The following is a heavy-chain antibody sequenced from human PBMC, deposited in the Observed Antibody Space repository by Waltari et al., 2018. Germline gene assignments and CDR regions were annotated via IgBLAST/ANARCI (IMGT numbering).Heavy chain of an antibody. J-gene: IGHJ5*02. CDR2: KHPGVGGK. CDR1: GYTFITYY. V-gene: IGHV1-2*02. Sequence: QVQLVQSGAEVKKPGASVKVSCKTSGYTFITYYMHWVREVPGQGLEWMGWKHPGVGGKNSVQNIQGRVHLSSDASLSTVYVEVSRLTSDDTAIYYCARDISVARYNWNYGWFDPWGQGTLVTVSS. D-gene: IGHD1-7*01. CDR3: ARDISVARYNWNYGWFDP.